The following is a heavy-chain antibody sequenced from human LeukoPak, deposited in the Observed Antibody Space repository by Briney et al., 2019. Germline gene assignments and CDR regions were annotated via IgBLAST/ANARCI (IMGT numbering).Heavy chain of an antibody. J-gene: IGHJ4*02. V-gene: IGHV3-48*04. D-gene: IGHD3-16*01. CDR2: VSISSGTI. CDR3: TRAMSTFGGVRNYFDS. Sequence: GSLRLSCAASGFTFSGHNMNWVRQAPGKGLEWISFVSISSGTIYYADSVNGRFRISRDNAKSSLDLEMNSLRAEDTAVYYCTRAMSTFGGVRNYFDSWGQGTLVTVSS. CDR1: GFTFSGHN.